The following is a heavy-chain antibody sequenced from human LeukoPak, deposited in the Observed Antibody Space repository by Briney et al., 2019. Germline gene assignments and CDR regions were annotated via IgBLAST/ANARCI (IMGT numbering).Heavy chain of an antibody. V-gene: IGHV1-24*01. Sequence: ASVKASCKVSGYTLTELSMHWVRQAPGKGLEWMGGFDPEDGETIYAQKFQGRVTMTEDTSTDTAYMELSSLRSEDTAVYYCATDGPSTVTNFYYYYGMDVWGQGTTVTVSS. CDR3: ATDGPSTVTNFYYYYGMDV. CDR2: FDPEDGET. D-gene: IGHD4-11*01. CDR1: GYTLTELS. J-gene: IGHJ6*02.